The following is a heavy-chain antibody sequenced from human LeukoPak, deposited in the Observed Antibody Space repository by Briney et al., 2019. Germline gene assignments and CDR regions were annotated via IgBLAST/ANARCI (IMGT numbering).Heavy chain of an antibody. CDR1: GYTFTSYG. CDR3: ARAPGDGYYDSSGYYDFDY. Sequence: ASVKVSCKASGYTFTSYGISWVRQAPGQGLEWMGWISAYNGNTNSAQKLQGRVTMTTDTSTSTAYMELRSLRSDDTAVYYCARAPGDGYYDSSGYYDFDYWGQGTLVTVSS. CDR2: ISAYNGNT. J-gene: IGHJ4*02. D-gene: IGHD3-22*01. V-gene: IGHV1-18*01.